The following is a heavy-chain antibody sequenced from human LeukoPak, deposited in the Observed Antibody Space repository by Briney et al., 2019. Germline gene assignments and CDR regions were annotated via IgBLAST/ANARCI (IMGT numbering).Heavy chain of an antibody. D-gene: IGHD2/OR15-2a*01. CDR1: GHTLTQLS. CDR3: AAVRTGPQDFYDHTATRNPFDY. V-gene: IGHV1-24*01. CDR2: FHPEDGAP. J-gene: IGHJ4*02. Sequence: AAVRVSCKVSGHTLTQLSIHWVRQAPGKGLEWMGDFHPEDGAPDFAQNFQGRISMTEDTSIDTAYLYLTSLTSDDTAVYFCAAVRTGPQDFYDHTATRNPFDYWGQGTLVIVSS.